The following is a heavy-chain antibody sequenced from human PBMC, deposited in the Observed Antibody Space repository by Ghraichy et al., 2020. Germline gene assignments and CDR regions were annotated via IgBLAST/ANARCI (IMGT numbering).Heavy chain of an antibody. CDR3: ARGGRIPVRPPYGMDV. CDR1: GGSFSGYY. V-gene: IGHV4-34*01. CDR2: INHSGST. J-gene: IGHJ6*02. Sequence: SETLSLTCAVYGGSFSGYYWSWIRQPPGKGLEWIGEINHSGSTNYNPSLKSRVTISVDTSKNQFSLKLSSVTAADTAVYYCARGGRIPVRPPYGMDVWGQGTTVTVS.